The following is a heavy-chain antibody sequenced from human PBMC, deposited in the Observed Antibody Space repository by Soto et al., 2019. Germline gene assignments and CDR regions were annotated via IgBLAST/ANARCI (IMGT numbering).Heavy chain of an antibody. Sequence: QVQLVQSGAEVKKPGSSVKVSCKASGGTFSSYTISWVRQAPGQGLEWMGRIIPILGIANYAQKFQGRVTITADKSTSTAYVELSSLRSEDTAVYYCAREDGQSYSSSLAYYYGMDVWGQGTTVTVAS. J-gene: IGHJ6*02. CDR1: GGTFSSYT. CDR2: IIPILGIA. CDR3: AREDGQSYSSSLAYYYGMDV. D-gene: IGHD6-13*01. V-gene: IGHV1-69*08.